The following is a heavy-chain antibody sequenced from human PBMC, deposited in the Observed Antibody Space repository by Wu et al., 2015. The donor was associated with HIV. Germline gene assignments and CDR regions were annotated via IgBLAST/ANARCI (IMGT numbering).Heavy chain of an antibody. CDR3: ARDRELAVLPTRCFDI. V-gene: IGHV1-46*01. D-gene: IGHD6-19*01. J-gene: IGHJ3*02. Sequence: QVQLVQSGAEVKKPGASVKVSCKASGYTFTSHYMHWVRQAPGQGLEWMGIINPSGGSTSYAQKFQGRVTMTRDTSTSTVYMELSSLRSEDTAVYYCARDRELAVLPTRCFDIWGQGTSGHRLF. CDR2: INPSGGST. CDR1: GYTFTSHY.